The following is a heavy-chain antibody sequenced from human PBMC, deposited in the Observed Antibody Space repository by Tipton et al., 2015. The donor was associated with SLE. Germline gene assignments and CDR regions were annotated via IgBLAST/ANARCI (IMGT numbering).Heavy chain of an antibody. CDR3: ARHSGSPYYFDY. D-gene: IGHD1-26*01. J-gene: IGHJ4*02. CDR1: GGSINGGSFY. V-gene: IGHV4-61*09. Sequence: TLSLTCTVSGGSINGGSFYWSWIRQPAGKGLEWIGQIFASGSTGYNPSLQSRVTISVDTSKNQFSLNLSSVTAADTAIYYCARHSGSPYYFDYWGQGTLVTVSS. CDR2: IFASGST.